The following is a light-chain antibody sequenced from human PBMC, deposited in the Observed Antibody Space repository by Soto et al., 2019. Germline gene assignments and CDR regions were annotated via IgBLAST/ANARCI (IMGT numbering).Light chain of an antibody. CDR3: RSYTSSSTRV. Sequence: QSVLTQPASVSGSPGQSITISCTGTSSDVGAYDYVSWYQQHPDKAPKLMIYEVSNQPSGVSNRFSGSKSVNTATLTISGLQAEDEADYYCRSYTSSSTRVFGTGNKVTVL. CDR2: EVS. V-gene: IGLV2-14*03. CDR1: SSDVGAYDY. J-gene: IGLJ1*01.